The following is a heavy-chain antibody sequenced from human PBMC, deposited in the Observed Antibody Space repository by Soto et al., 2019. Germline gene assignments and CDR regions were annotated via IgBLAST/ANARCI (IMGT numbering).Heavy chain of an antibody. D-gene: IGHD3-16*01. J-gene: IGHJ5*02. CDR2: IYYTGST. CDR1: GGSISGYY. CDR3: ARVVGENYFDP. Sequence: SETLSLTCTFSGGSISGYYWSWIRQPPGKGLEWIGYIYYTGSTYYNPSLKSRVTISLDTSRNQFSLKLTSVTAADTAVYYCARVVGENYFDPWGQGTLVTVSS. V-gene: IGHV4-59*01.